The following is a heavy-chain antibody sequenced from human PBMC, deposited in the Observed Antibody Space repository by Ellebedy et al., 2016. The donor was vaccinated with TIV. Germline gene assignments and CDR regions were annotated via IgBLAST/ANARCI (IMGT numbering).Heavy chain of an antibody. D-gene: IGHD4-17*01. Sequence: GGSLRLXXVASGFTYNTFWMSWVRQAPGKGLEWVANIKKDGSATFYVDSVKGRFTISRDNARNLLYLQMNSLRAEDTAVYYCAKDKHYGDYEFDYWGQGTLVTVSS. CDR2: IKKDGSAT. J-gene: IGHJ4*02. V-gene: IGHV3-7*03. CDR1: GFTYNTFW. CDR3: AKDKHYGDYEFDY.